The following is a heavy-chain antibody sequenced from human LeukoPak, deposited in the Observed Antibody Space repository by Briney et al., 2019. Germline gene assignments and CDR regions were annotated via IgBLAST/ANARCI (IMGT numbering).Heavy chain of an antibody. CDR1: GYTFTGYY. CDR2: INPNSGGT. CDR3: ARESSTGLSGFDY. V-gene: IGHV1-2*02. Sequence: ASVKVSFKASGYTFTGYYMHWVRQAPGQGLEWMGWINPNSGGTNYAQKFQGRVTMTRDTSISTAYMELSRLRSDDTAVYYCARESSTGLSGFDYWGQGTLVTVSS. J-gene: IGHJ4*02.